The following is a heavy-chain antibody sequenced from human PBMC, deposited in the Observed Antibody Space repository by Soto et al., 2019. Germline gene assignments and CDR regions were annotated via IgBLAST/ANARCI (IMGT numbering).Heavy chain of an antibody. D-gene: IGHD2-2*01. CDR3: ARIQCISTSCYYYYYYGMDV. CDR2: IFSNDEK. J-gene: IGHJ6*02. Sequence: GSGPTLVNPTETLTLTCTVSGFSLSNARMGVSWIRQPPGKALEWLAHIFSNDEKSYSTSLKSRLTISKDTSKSQVVLTMTNMDPVDTATYYCARIQCISTSCYYYYYYGMDVWGQGTTVTVS. CDR1: GFSLSNARMG. V-gene: IGHV2-26*01.